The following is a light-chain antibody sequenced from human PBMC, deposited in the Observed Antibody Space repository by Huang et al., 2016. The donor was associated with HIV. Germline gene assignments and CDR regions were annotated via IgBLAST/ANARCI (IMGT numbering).Light chain of an antibody. Sequence: IQLTQSPSSLSAYVGDRVAITCRASQGISSYLAWYQQEPGKAPKLLIYAASTLQSGVPSRFSGSGSGTDFTLTISNLQPEDVATYYCQQLYSYPWTFGQGTKVEIK. J-gene: IGKJ1*01. CDR3: QQLYSYPWT. CDR2: AAS. CDR1: QGISSY. V-gene: IGKV1-9*01.